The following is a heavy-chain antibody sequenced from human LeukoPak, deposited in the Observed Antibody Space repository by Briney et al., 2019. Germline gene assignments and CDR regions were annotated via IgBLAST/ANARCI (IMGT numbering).Heavy chain of an antibody. V-gene: IGHV4-34*01. CDR2: INHSGST. CDR1: GEYFSGYY. Sequence: LETLSVTCAVDGEYFSGYYWIWIRQPPGKGQEWIGEINHSGSTNYNPSLKSRVTISVDTSKNQFSLKLSSVTAADTAVYYCARGRKTGDIVVVVAAIRAGWFDPWGQGTLVTVSS. CDR3: ARGRKTGDIVVVVAAIRAGWFDP. J-gene: IGHJ5*02. D-gene: IGHD2-15*01.